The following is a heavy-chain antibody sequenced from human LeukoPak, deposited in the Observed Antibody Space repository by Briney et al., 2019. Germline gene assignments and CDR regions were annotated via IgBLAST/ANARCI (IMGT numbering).Heavy chain of an antibody. Sequence: PGGSLRLSCAASGFTFSSYGMHWVRQAPGRGLEWVAFIRYDGSNKYYADSVKGRFTISRDNSKNTLYLQMNSLRAEDTAVYYCARGFTVAPRRYWYFDLWGRGTLVTVSS. CDR1: GFTFSSYG. CDR3: ARGFTVAPRRYWYFDL. J-gene: IGHJ2*01. V-gene: IGHV3-30*02. D-gene: IGHD4-23*01. CDR2: IRYDGSNK.